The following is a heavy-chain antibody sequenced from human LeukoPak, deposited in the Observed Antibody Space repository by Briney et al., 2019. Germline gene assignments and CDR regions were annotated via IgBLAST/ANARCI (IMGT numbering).Heavy chain of an antibody. CDR3: ARWYSHGRYFDY. CDR2: TSDSGHT. D-gene: IGHD1-1*01. V-gene: IGHV4-59*01. J-gene: IGHJ4*03. Sequence: SETLSLTCTVSGGSIRNYYWNWIRQPPGKGPEWIGYTSDSGHTDYNPSLRSRVTISVDLSKNQFPLKLTSATAADTAVYYCARWYSHGRYFDYWGPGALVTVSS. CDR1: GGSIRNYY.